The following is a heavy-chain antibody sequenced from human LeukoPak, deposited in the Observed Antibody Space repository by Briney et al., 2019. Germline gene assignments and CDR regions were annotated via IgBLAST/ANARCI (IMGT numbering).Heavy chain of an antibody. J-gene: IGHJ6*02. CDR1: GFTFDDYA. V-gene: IGHV3-9*01. CDR3: AKDLGIQPPYYGMDV. CDR2: ISWNSGSI. Sequence: GGSLRLSCAASGFTFDDYAMHWVRQAPGKGLEWVSGISWNSGSIGYADSVKGRFTISRDNAKNSLYLQMNSLRAEDTALYYCAKDLGIQPPYYGMDVWGQGTTVTVSS. D-gene: IGHD5-18*01.